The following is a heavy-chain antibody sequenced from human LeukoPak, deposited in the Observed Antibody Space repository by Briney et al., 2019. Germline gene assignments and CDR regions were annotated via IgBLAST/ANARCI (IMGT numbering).Heavy chain of an antibody. CDR3: AELGITMIGGV. V-gene: IGHV3-7*01. CDR1: GFTFSSYW. D-gene: IGHD3-10*02. J-gene: IGHJ6*04. CDR2: IKKDGTEK. Sequence: GGSLRLSCAASGFTFSSYWMSWVRQAPGKGLEWVANIKKDGTEKKYVDSVKGRFTISRDNAKNSLYLQMNSLRAEDTAVYYCAELGITMIGGVWGKGTTVTISS.